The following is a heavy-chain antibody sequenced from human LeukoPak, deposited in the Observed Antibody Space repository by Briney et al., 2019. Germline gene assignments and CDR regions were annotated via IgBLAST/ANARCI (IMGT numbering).Heavy chain of an antibody. CDR3: ARDLGVVVVAATTPTDY. CDR2: ISSSSSYI. CDR1: GFRFNTYW. Sequence: GGSLRLSCAASGFRFNTYWMSWVRQAPGKGLEWVSSISSSSSYIYYADSVKGRFTISRDNAKNSLYLQMNSLRAEDTAVYYCARDLGVVVVAATTPTDYWGQGTLVTVSS. J-gene: IGHJ4*02. D-gene: IGHD2-15*01. V-gene: IGHV3-21*01.